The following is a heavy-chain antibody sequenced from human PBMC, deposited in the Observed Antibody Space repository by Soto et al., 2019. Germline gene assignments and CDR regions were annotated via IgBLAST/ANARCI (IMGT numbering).Heavy chain of an antibody. CDR3: ARRAGSLASYYYGSGSYHGYYYMDV. CDR1: GGSISSSSYY. CDR2: IYYSGST. J-gene: IGHJ6*03. V-gene: IGHV4-39*01. Sequence: SETLSLTCTVSGGSISSSSYYWGWIRQSPGKGLEWIGSIYYSGSTYYNPSLKSRVTISVDTSKNQFSLKLSSVTAADTAVYYCARRAGSLASYYYGSGSYHGYYYMDVWGKGTTVTVSS. D-gene: IGHD3-10*01.